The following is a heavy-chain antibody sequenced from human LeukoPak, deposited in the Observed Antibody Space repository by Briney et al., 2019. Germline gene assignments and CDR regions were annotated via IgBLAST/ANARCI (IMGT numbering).Heavy chain of an antibody. Sequence: ETLSLTCTVSGGSISGSSYYWGWVRQAPGKGLEWVSAISGGGGNTYYADSVKGRFTISRDNSKNTLYLQMNSLRAEDTAVYYCGKNRYSGSLSPFDIWGQGTMVTVSS. CDR2: ISGGGGNT. D-gene: IGHD1-26*01. V-gene: IGHV3-23*01. CDR1: GGSISGSSYY. J-gene: IGHJ3*02. CDR3: GKNRYSGSLSPFDI.